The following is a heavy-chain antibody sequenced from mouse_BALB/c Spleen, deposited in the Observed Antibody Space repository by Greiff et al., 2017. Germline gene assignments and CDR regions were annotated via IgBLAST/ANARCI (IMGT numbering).Heavy chain of an antibody. CDR1: GYSITSDYA. J-gene: IGHJ2*01. Sequence: EVQLQESGPGLVKPSQSLSLTCTVTGYSITSDYAWNWIRQFPGNKLEWMGYISYSGSTSYNPSLKSRISITRDTSKNQFFLQLNSVTTEDTATYYCARGHYYGSTGDYFDYWGQGTTLTVSS. CDR2: ISYSGST. D-gene: IGHD1-1*01. V-gene: IGHV3-2*02. CDR3: ARGHYYGSTGDYFDY.